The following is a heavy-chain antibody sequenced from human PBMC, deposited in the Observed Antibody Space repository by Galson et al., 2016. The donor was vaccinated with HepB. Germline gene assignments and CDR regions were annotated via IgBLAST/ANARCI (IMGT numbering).Heavy chain of an antibody. CDR3: AKWGGVGGAYHLD. Sequence: ETLSLTCAVSGDSISSSYWWSWVRQPPGKGLEWIGEIYHSGSTNYNPSLKRRVTISVDKSKNQFSLKLSSVTAADTAVYYCAKWGGVGGAYHLDWGQGTLVTVSS. CDR2: IYHSGST. CDR1: GDSISSSYW. V-gene: IGHV4-4*02. J-gene: IGHJ4*02. D-gene: IGHD3-10*01.